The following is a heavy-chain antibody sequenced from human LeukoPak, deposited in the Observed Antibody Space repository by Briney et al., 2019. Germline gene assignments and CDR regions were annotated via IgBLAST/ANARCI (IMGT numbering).Heavy chain of an antibody. V-gene: IGHV1-18*01. CDR3: ARDPRGWYVEYFDY. D-gene: IGHD6-19*01. CDR1: GYTFTSYG. J-gene: IGHJ4*02. Sequence: ASVKVSCKASGYTFTSYGISWVRQAPGQGLEWMGWISAYNGNTNYAQKLQGRVTTTTDTSTSTAYMELRSLRSDDTAVYYCARDPRGWYVEYFDYWGQGTLVTVSS. CDR2: ISAYNGNT.